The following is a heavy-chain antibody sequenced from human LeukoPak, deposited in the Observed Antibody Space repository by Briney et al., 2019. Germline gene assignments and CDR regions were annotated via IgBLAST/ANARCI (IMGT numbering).Heavy chain of an antibody. V-gene: IGHV3-53*01. CDR3: ARDDTSGGYYEFGY. Sequence: GGSLRLSCTASGFTFRSYWMNWVRQAPGKGLECVSVIANDGRTYYANSVKGRFTISRDISKNMVYLQMNSLRADDTAVYYCARDDTSGGYYEFGYWGQGTLVTVSS. J-gene: IGHJ4*02. D-gene: IGHD6-19*01. CDR2: IANDGRT. CDR1: GFTFRSYW.